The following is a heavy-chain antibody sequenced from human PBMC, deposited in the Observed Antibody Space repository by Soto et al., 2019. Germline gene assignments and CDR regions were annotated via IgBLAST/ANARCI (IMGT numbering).Heavy chain of an antibody. D-gene: IGHD3-16*02. CDR2: IYYSGST. Sequence: PSETLSLTCTVSGGSISSGGYYWSWIRQHPGKGLEWIGYIYYSGSTYYNPSLKSRVTISVDTSKNQFSLKLSSVTAADTAVYYCASSGLRYYYVWGSYRSYYYDYWGQRTLVTVSS. CDR1: GGSISSGGYY. J-gene: IGHJ4*02. CDR3: ASSGLRYYYVWGSYRSYYYDY. V-gene: IGHV4-31*03.